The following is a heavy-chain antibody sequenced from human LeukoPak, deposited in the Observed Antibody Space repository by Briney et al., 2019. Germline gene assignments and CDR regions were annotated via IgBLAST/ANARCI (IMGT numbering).Heavy chain of an antibody. D-gene: IGHD2-2*01. J-gene: IGHJ4*02. CDR3: ARDPPLGSCSTISCPHLDY. CDR2: ISSSGTTI. Sequence: GGSLRLSCAASGFTFSSYEMNWVRQAPGKGLEWLSYISSSGTTIYYADSVKGRFTISRVNAKNSLYLQMNSLRAEDTAVYYCARDPPLGSCSTISCPHLDYWGQGTLVTVSS. V-gene: IGHV3-48*03. CDR1: GFTFSSYE.